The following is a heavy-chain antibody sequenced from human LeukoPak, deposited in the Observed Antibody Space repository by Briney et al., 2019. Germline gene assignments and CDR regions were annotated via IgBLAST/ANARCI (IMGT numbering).Heavy chain of an antibody. CDR2: IWYDGSNK. D-gene: IGHD6-19*01. CDR3: AREGIAVADPANWFDP. CDR1: GFTFSSYG. J-gene: IGHJ5*02. V-gene: IGHV3-33*01. Sequence: GRSLRLSCAASGFTFSSYGMHWVRQAPGKGLERVAVIWYDGSNKYYADSVKGRFTISRDNSKNTLYLQMNSLRAEDTAVYYCAREGIAVADPANWFDPWGQGTLVTVSS.